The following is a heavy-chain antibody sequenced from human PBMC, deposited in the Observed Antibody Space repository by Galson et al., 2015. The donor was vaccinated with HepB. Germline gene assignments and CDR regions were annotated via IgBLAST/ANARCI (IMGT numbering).Heavy chain of an antibody. CDR1: GDSVSSNSAS. D-gene: IGHD5-18*01. V-gene: IGHV6-1*01. Sequence: CAISGDSVSSNSASWNWIRQSPSRGLEWLRRTYYRSKWYNDYALSVKSRITINPDTSKNQFSLQLSSVTPEDTAVYYCARGGYSYLTSFNYWGQGTLVTVSS. CDR3: ARGGYSYLTSFNY. J-gene: IGHJ4*02. CDR2: TYYRSKWYN.